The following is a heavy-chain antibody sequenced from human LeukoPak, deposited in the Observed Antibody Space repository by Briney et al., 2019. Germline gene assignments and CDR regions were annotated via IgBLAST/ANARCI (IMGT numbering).Heavy chain of an antibody. V-gene: IGHV3-23*01. CDR3: ARDCTTVTPHYFDL. Sequence: PGGSLRLSCAASGFTFSSYAMCWVRQAPGKGLEWVSAISGSGGSTYYADSVKGRFTISRDNAKNSLYLQMNSLRAEDTAVYYCARDCTTVTPHYFDLWGRGTLVTVSS. J-gene: IGHJ2*01. CDR1: GFTFSSYA. CDR2: ISGSGGST. D-gene: IGHD4-17*01.